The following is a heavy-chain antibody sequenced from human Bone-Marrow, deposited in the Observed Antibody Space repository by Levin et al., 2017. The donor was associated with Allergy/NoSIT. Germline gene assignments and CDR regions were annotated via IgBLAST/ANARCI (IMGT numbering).Heavy chain of an antibody. Sequence: LSLTCAVSGVGFSTYGMHWVRQAPGKGLEWVGLISYEGSKKIYADSVKGRFTISRDNSKNMLYLQMNSLRHDDTAVYYCAREIHGMSSRWLDYWGQGTLVTVSS. D-gene: IGHD6-13*01. CDR1: GVGFSTYG. J-gene: IGHJ4*02. V-gene: IGHV3-30*03. CDR3: AREIHGMSSRWLDY. CDR2: ISYEGSKK.